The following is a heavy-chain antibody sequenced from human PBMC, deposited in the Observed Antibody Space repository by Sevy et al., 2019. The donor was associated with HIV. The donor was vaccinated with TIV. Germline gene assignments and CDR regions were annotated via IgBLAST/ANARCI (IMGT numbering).Heavy chain of an antibody. CDR3: ARGPSPELDYWTKYFFDY. D-gene: IGHD3-3*01. CDR2: IIQSGST. V-gene: IGHV4-34*01. Sequence: SETLSLTCAVYGGSFSDYYWSWIRQPPGKGLEWIGDIIQSGSTNYNPSLKSRVTMSLDTSKNQFSLKLTSVTAADTARYYCARGPSPELDYWTKYFFDYWGQGTLVTVSS. CDR1: GGSFSDYY. J-gene: IGHJ4*02.